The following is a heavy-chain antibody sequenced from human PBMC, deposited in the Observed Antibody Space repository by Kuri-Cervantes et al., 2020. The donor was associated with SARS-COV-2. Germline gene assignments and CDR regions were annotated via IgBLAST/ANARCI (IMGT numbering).Heavy chain of an antibody. CDR3: ARRAYGEQVDYYYMDV. CDR1: GYSFTSYW. D-gene: IGHD4-17*01. CDR2: IYPGDSDT. V-gene: IGHV5-51*01. Sequence: KVSCKGSGYSFTSYWIGWVRQMPGKGLEWMGIIYPGDSDTRYSPSLQGQVIISADKSINTAFLQWSSLKASDTAMYYCARRAYGEQVDYYYMDVWGKGTTVTVSS. J-gene: IGHJ6*03.